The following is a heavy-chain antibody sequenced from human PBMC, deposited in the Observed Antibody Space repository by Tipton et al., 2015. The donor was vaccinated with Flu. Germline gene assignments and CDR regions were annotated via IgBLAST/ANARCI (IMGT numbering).Heavy chain of an antibody. D-gene: IGHD2-8*02. Sequence: SLRLSCAASGFAFSSFGMHWVRQAPGKGLEWVAAISHDGDDGNNKYYAGSVRGRFTISRDKSKNTVYLQMNSLRTEDTAVYYCAKDPDWWGYYGMDVWGQGTTVTVSS. CDR2: ISHDGDDGNNK. V-gene: IGHV3-30*18. CDR1: GFAFSSFG. CDR3: AKDPDWWGYYGMDV. J-gene: IGHJ6*02.